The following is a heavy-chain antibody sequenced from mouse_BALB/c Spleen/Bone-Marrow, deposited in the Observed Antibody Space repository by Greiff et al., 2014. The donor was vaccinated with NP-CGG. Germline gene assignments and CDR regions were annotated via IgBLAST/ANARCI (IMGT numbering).Heavy chain of an antibody. Sequence: VQLQQSGAELMKPGASVKISCKATGYTFSFYWIEWVKRRPGHGLEWIGEILPGSGSINYNEKFKGKATFTVDPSSNTAYMQLSSLKSEGSAVYYCARLITTGGVAYWGQGTLVTVSA. CDR3: ARLITTGGVAY. J-gene: IGHJ3*01. V-gene: IGHV1-9*01. D-gene: IGHD2-4*01. CDR1: GYTFSFYW. CDR2: ILPGSGSI.